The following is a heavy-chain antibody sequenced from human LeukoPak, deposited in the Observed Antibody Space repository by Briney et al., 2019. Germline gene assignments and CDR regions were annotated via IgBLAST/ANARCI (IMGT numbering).Heavy chain of an antibody. D-gene: IGHD2-21*02. Sequence: GGSLRLSCVASGFIFNNFGMTWVRQAPGRGLEWVSSISGTGGSTHYADSVKGRFTISRDNSKNTLYLQMNSLRAEDTAVYYCAKDLEHIVVVTAFDYWGQGTLVTVSS. CDR3: AKDLEHIVVVTAFDY. J-gene: IGHJ4*02. V-gene: IGHV3-23*01. CDR2: ISGTGGST. CDR1: GFIFNNFG.